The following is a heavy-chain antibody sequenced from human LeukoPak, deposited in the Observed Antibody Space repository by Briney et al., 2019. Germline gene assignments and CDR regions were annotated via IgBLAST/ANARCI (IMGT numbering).Heavy chain of an antibody. V-gene: IGHV1-18*01. Sequence: ASVKVSCKASGYTFTSYGISWVRQAPGQGLEWMGWISAYNGNTNYAQKLQGRVTMTTDTSTSTAYMELRGLRSDDTAVYYCARDRGYCSSTSCHQSDYWGRGTLVTVSS. CDR3: ARDRGYCSSTSCHQSDY. J-gene: IGHJ4*02. CDR1: GYTFTSYG. CDR2: ISAYNGNT. D-gene: IGHD2-2*03.